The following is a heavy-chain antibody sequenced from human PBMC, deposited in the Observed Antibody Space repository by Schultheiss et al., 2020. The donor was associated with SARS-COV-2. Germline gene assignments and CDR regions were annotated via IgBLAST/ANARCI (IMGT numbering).Heavy chain of an antibody. CDR3: ARGPLAGDAYDI. J-gene: IGHJ3*02. Sequence: GGSLRLSCAASGFTFDDYAMHWVRQAPGKGLEWVSGISGSGGSTYYADSVKGRFTISRDNSKNTLYLQMNSLRAEDTAVYYCARGPLAGDAYDIWGQGTMVTVSS. CDR1: GFTFDDYA. V-gene: IGHV3-23*01. CDR2: ISGSGGST.